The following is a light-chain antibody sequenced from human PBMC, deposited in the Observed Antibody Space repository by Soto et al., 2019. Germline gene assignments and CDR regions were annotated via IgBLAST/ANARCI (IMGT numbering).Light chain of an antibody. CDR2: GAS. CDR3: QQYNDWRYT. J-gene: IGKJ2*01. CDR1: QSISSS. Sequence: EIVMTQSPATLSVSPGERATLSCRAGQSISSSLAWYHLKPGQAPRLLIYGASTRATGIPARFSGSGSGTEFTLTISSLQSEDFAVYYCQQYNDWRYTFGQGTKLEIK. V-gene: IGKV3-15*01.